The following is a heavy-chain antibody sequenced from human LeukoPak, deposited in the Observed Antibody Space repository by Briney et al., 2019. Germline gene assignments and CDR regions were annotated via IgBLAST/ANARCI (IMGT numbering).Heavy chain of an antibody. CDR1: GFTFSTYA. D-gene: IGHD5/OR15-5a*01. CDR3: AKGFSTHYEY. J-gene: IGHJ4*02. CDR2: ISGSGGST. V-gene: IGHV3-23*01. Sequence: GGSLRLSCAASGFTFSTYAMSWVRQAPGKGLEWVSGISGSGGSTYYADSVKGRFTISRDNSKNTLFLQMNSLSAEDTAVYYCAKGFSTHYEYWGQGTLVSVSS.